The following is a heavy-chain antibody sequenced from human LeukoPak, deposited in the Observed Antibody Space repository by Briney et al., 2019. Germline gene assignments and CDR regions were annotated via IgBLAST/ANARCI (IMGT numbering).Heavy chain of an antibody. V-gene: IGHV1-18*01. CDR2: ISAYNGNT. CDR1: GYTFTSYG. CDR3: AAFITMVRGVIGDWFDP. Sequence: SVKVSCKASGYTFTSYGISWVRQAPGQGLDGVGWISAYNGNTNYAQKLQGRVTMTTDTSTSTAYMELRSLRSDDTAVYYCAAFITMVRGVIGDWFDPWGQGTLVTVS. J-gene: IGHJ5*02. D-gene: IGHD3-10*01.